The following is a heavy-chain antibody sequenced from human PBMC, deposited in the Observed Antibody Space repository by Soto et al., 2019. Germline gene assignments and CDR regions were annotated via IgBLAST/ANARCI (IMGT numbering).Heavy chain of an antibody. Sequence: QVQLVQSGGELRKPGASVKVSCEVSGYSFRSYGINWVRQAPGQGLEWMGWINPYNGNRNYAQKFEDRITMTTDTSTNTVYMELRSLRSDDTAVYYCARDRLRGYDSSGFYSWGQGTLVIVSS. CDR2: INPYNGNR. CDR1: GYSFRSYG. D-gene: IGHD3-22*01. J-gene: IGHJ5*02. CDR3: ARDRLRGYDSSGFYS. V-gene: IGHV1-18*01.